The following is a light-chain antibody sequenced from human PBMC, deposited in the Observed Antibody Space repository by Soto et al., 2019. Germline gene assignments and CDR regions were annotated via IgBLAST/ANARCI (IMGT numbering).Light chain of an antibody. CDR2: GTS. J-gene: IGKJ4*01. V-gene: IGKV3-15*01. CDR3: QQYDNGPPLT. CDR1: QSVSSN. Sequence: EIVLTQSPGTLSLSPGERATLSCRASQSVSSNLAWYQQKPGQAPRLLIYGTSTRATGAPARFSGSGSGTEFTLTISSLQSEDFAVYYCQQYDNGPPLTFGGGTKVDIK.